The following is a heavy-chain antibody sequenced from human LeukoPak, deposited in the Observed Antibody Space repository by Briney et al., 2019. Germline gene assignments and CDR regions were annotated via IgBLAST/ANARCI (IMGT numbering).Heavy chain of an antibody. CDR3: ASSSWYALDY. D-gene: IGHD6-13*01. Sequence: PGGSLRLSCAASGFTFSSYEMNWVRQAPGKELEWISYISSSGSTMYYADSVKGRFTISRDNAKNSLYLQMNSLRAEDTAIYYCASSSWYALDYWGQGTLVTVSS. J-gene: IGHJ4*02. CDR2: ISSSGSTM. CDR1: GFTFSSYE. V-gene: IGHV3-48*03.